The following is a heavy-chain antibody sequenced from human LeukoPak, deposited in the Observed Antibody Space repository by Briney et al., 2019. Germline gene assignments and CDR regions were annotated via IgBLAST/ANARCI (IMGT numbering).Heavy chain of an antibody. V-gene: IGHV4-4*07. Sequence: SETLSLTCTVSGGSISNDYWSWIRQPAGKGLEWIGRIFPSGNTNYNPSLRSRITMSVDTSKNQFSLKLNSVTAADTAVYYCARVSGYDWESFYDYWGQGTLVTVSS. J-gene: IGHJ4*02. CDR3: ARVSGYDWESFYDY. D-gene: IGHD5-12*01. CDR2: IFPSGNT. CDR1: GGSISNDY.